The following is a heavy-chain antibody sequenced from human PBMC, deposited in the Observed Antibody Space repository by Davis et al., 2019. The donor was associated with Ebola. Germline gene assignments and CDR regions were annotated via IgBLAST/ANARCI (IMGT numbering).Heavy chain of an antibody. Sequence: ASVKVSCKASGYSFTAYYIHWVRQAPGQGLEWMGRINPYSGGTNFAKKFQGGVSMTRDTSISTAYVELGGLRSDDTAVYYCARLSFGETGFDYWGQGTRVTVSS. CDR3: ARLSFGETGFDY. CDR2: INPYSGGT. CDR1: GYSFTAYY. V-gene: IGHV1-2*06. D-gene: IGHD3-10*01. J-gene: IGHJ4*02.